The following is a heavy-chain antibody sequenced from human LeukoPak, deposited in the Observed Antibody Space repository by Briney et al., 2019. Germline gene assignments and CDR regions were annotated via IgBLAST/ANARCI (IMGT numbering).Heavy chain of an antibody. CDR3: AAPHPTRYSGYDLYYYYYYGMDV. Sequence: ASVEVSCKASGYTFTSYGISWVRQAPGQGLEWMGWISAYNGNTNYAQKLQGRVTMTTDTSTSTAYMELRSLRSDDTAVYYCAAPHPTRYSGYDLYYYYYYGMDVWGQGTTVTVSS. J-gene: IGHJ6*02. V-gene: IGHV1-18*01. CDR2: ISAYNGNT. CDR1: GYTFTSYG. D-gene: IGHD5-12*01.